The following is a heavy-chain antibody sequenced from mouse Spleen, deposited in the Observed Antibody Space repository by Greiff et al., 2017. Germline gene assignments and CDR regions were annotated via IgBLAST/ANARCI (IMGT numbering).Heavy chain of an antibody. CDR2: ISNLAYSI. V-gene: IGHV5-15*01. J-gene: IGHJ1*01. CDR3: ARGRGNPRYFDV. D-gene: IGHD2-1*01. CDR1: GFTFSDYG. Sequence: EVQRVESGGGLVKPGGSLKLSCAASGFTFSDYGMAWVRQAPGKGPEWVAFISNLAYSIYYADTVTGRFTISRENAKNTLYLEMSSLRSEDTAMYYCARGRGNPRYFDVWGAGTTVTVSS.